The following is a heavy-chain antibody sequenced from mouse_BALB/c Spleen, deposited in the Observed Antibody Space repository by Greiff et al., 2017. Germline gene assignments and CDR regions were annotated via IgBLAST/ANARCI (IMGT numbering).Heavy chain of an antibody. CDR3: AREGLWSGNFDY. V-gene: IGHV5-17*02. D-gene: IGHD1-1*02. J-gene: IGHJ2*01. CDR2: ISSGSSTI. CDR1: GFTFSSFG. Sequence: EVKLQESGGGLVQPGGSRKLSCAASGFTFSSFGMHWVRQAPEKGLEWVAYISSGSSTIYYADTVKGRFTISRDNPKNTLFLQMTSLRSEDTAMYYCAREGLWSGNFDYWGQGTTLTVSS.